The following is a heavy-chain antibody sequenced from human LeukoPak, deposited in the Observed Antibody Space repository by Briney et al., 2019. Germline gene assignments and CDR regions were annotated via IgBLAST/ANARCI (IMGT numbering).Heavy chain of an antibody. CDR1: GYTFTSYY. D-gene: IGHD5-12*01. Sequence: VASVKVSCKASGYTFTSYYMHWVRQAPGQGLEWMGIINPSGGSTSYAQKFQGRVTMTRDTSTSTVYMELSSLRSEDTAVYYCARTYYSGYDLNWFDPWGQGTLVTVSS. CDR2: INPSGGST. J-gene: IGHJ5*02. V-gene: IGHV1-46*01. CDR3: ARTYYSGYDLNWFDP.